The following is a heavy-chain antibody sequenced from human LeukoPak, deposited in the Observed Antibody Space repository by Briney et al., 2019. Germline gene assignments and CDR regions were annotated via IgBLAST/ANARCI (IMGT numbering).Heavy chain of an antibody. V-gene: IGHV1-18*01. D-gene: IGHD1-14*01. J-gene: IGHJ4*02. Sequence: GASVKVSCKTSGFTFRDYAIGWVRHVPGQGLEWMGWISGYNDNTNFAQRLQDRISMATDTSTDTAYMTLRSLRSDDTAVYFCARVHRPHNIGLMDYWGQGTQITVSS. CDR2: ISGYNDNT. CDR1: GFTFRDYA. CDR3: ARVHRPHNIGLMDY.